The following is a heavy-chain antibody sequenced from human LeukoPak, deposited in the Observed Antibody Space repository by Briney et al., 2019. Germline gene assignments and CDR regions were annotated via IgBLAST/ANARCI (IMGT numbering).Heavy chain of an antibody. V-gene: IGHV1-24*01. CDR1: GYTLTELS. Sequence: ASVKVSCKVSGYTLTELSMHWVRQAPGKGLEWMGGFDPEDGETIYAQKFQGRVTLTEDTSTDTAYMELSSLRSADTAMYYRAINTYCSSNSCWGNYYYYYMDVWGKGTTVTVSS. J-gene: IGHJ6*03. CDR2: FDPEDGET. D-gene: IGHD2-2*01. CDR3: AINTYCSSNSCWGNYYYYYMDV.